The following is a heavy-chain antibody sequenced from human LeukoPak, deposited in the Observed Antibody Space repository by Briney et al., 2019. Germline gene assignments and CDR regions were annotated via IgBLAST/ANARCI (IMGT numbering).Heavy chain of an antibody. J-gene: IGHJ4*02. Sequence: PGGSLRLSCAASGFTFSSYGMHWVRQAPGKGLEWVAVISYDGSNKYYADSVKGRFTISRDNSKNTLYLQMNGLRAEDTAVYYCAKELGLGYSSSWSDYWGQGTLVTVSS. CDR1: GFTFSSYG. CDR3: AKELGLGYSSSWSDY. CDR2: ISYDGSNK. D-gene: IGHD6-13*01. V-gene: IGHV3-30*18.